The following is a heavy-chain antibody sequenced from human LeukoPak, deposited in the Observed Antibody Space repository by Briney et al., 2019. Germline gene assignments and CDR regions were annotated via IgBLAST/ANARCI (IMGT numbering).Heavy chain of an antibody. V-gene: IGHV4-59*01. J-gene: IGHJ4*02. CDR2: IYYTGNT. Sequence: PSETLSLTCTVSGASISSYYWNWIRQPPGKGLEWIGYIYYTGNTNYKPSLKSRVTMSVDTSTNQFSLRLRSVTAADTAVYYCARGRVAYSAYYFDYWGRGTLVTVS. CDR1: GASISSYY. D-gene: IGHD2-15*01. CDR3: ARGRVAYSAYYFDY.